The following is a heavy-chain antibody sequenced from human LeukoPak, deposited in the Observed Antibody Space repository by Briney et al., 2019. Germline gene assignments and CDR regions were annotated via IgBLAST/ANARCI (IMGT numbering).Heavy chain of an antibody. D-gene: IGHD3-22*01. Sequence: ASVKVSCKASGGTFSSYAITWVRQAPGQGLEWMGRIIPIIDMANYAQKFQGRVTITANTSTSTAFMELSSLRSDDAAVYYCVCYNSSGYSDYYFDYWGQGTLVTVSS. CDR1: GGTFSSYA. CDR2: IIPIIDMA. CDR3: VCYNSSGYSDYYFDY. J-gene: IGHJ4*02. V-gene: IGHV1-69*04.